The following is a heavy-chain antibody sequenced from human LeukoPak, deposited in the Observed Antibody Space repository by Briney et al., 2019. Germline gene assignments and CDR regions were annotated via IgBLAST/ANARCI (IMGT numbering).Heavy chain of an antibody. V-gene: IGHV1-18*01. D-gene: IGHD1-26*01. CDR1: GYIFKNYG. Sequence: ASVKVSCETSGYIFKNYGVSWVRQAPGQGLEWMGWISGHTGNTKYAETVQGRVTMITDTSTTTVYMEMRSLRSDDTAVYFCARDGRYSGTYLDYWGQGTLVTVSS. CDR3: ARDGRYSGTYLDY. CDR2: ISGHTGNT. J-gene: IGHJ4*02.